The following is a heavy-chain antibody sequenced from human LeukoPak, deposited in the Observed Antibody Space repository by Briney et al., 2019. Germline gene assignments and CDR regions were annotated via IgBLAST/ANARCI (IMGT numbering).Heavy chain of an antibody. J-gene: IGHJ6*02. D-gene: IGHD5-24*01. CDR3: ASRDKGYYYGMDV. V-gene: IGHV3-30*04. Sequence: GRSLRLSCAASGFTFTSYAMHWVRQAPGEGLEWVAVISNDGSRKYYADSVKGRFTISRDNSKNTLDVQMNSLRAEDTAVYYCASRDKGYYYGMDVWGQGTTVTVSS. CDR2: ISNDGSRK. CDR1: GFTFTSYA.